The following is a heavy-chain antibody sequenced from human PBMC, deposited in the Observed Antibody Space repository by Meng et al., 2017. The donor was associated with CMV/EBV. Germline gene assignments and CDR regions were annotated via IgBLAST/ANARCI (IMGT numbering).Heavy chain of an antibody. V-gene: IGHV1-69*05. CDR2: IIPIFGTA. Sequence: SVKVSCKASGGTFSSYSISWVRQAPGQGLEWMGGIIPIFGTANYSQKFQGRVTITTDESTSTAYMELSSMRSDDTAVYYCASNYDFWSGLDYWGQGTLVTVSS. CDR3: ASNYDFWSGLDY. D-gene: IGHD3-3*01. CDR1: GGTFSSYS. J-gene: IGHJ4*02.